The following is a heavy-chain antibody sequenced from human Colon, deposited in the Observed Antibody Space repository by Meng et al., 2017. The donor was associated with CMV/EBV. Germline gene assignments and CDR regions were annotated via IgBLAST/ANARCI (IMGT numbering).Heavy chain of an antibody. V-gene: IGHV1-3*01. CDR1: GYPFTSYA. J-gene: IGHJ4*02. CDR2: ISAGNGDT. Sequence: SGYPFTSYAMHWVRQAPGQRLEWMGWISAGNGDTKYSQKFQGRLTITSDTSASTAYMELSSLRAEDTAIYFCARVPVGTSRYYTSDYWGQGTLVTAPQ. D-gene: IGHD3-3*01. CDR3: ARVPVGTSRYYTSDY.